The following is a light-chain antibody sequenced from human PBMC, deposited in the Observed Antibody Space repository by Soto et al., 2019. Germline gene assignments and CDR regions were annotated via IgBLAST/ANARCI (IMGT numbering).Light chain of an antibody. Sequence: QSALTQPASLSGSPGQSITISCTGTSSDIGAYDYVSWFQQHPGKAPKLMISEVNNRPSGVSNRFSGSKSGNTAYLTISGLQAEDEAAYYCSSFTSSSTVVFGGGTKVTVL. CDR2: EVN. CDR1: SSDIGAYDY. V-gene: IGLV2-14*01. J-gene: IGLJ2*01. CDR3: SSFTSSSTVV.